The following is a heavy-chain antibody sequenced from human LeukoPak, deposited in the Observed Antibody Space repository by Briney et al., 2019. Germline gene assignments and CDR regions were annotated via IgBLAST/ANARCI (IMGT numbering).Heavy chain of an antibody. Sequence: SETLSLTCTVSGVSISSHYWSWIRQPPGKGLEWIGYIYYSGSTNYNPSLKSRVTISVDTSKNQFSLKLSSVTAADTAVYYCARDVSSQGFDPWGQGTLVTVSS. J-gene: IGHJ5*02. CDR1: GVSISSHY. CDR3: ARDVSSQGFDP. CDR2: IYYSGST. V-gene: IGHV4-59*11.